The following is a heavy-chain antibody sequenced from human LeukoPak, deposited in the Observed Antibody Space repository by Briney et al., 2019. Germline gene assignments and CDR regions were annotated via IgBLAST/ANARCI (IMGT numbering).Heavy chain of an antibody. J-gene: IGHJ2*01. V-gene: IGHV1-2*04. Sequence: ASVKVSCKASGYTFTSYGISWVRQAPGQGLEWMGWINPNSGGTNYAQKFQGWVTMTRDTSISTAYMELSRLRSDDTAVYYCARVAVAGWYFDLWGRGTLVTVSS. CDR2: INPNSGGT. CDR3: ARVAVAGWYFDL. D-gene: IGHD6-19*01. CDR1: GYTFTSYG.